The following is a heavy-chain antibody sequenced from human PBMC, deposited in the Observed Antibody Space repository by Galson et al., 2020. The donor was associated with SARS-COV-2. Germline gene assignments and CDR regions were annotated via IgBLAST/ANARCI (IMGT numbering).Heavy chain of an antibody. J-gene: IGHJ4*02. D-gene: IGHD3-22*01. CDR1: GGSISSSSYY. Sequence: SETLSLTCTVSGGSISSSSYYWGWIRQPPGKGLEWIGSIYYSGSTYYNQSLKSRVTISVDTSKNQFSLKLSSVTAADTAVYYCARLGYYYDSSIDYWGQGTLVTVSS. CDR2: IYYSGST. CDR3: ARLGYYYDSSIDY. V-gene: IGHV4-39*01.